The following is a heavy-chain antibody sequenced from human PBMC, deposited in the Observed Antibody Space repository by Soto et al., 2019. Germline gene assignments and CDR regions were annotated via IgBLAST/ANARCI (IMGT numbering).Heavy chain of an antibody. CDR3: ATARTPRHEQHDY. D-gene: IGHD1-1*01. J-gene: IGHJ4*02. V-gene: IGHV3-23*01. CDR1: GFTFSTYA. Sequence: PGGSLRLSCVASGFTFSTYALSWVRQAPGKGLEWVSIISGGVATTYYVDSVKGRFTISRDNSKNTFYLQMNSLRAEDTAVYYCATARTPRHEQHDYWGQGTLVTVSS. CDR2: ISGGVATT.